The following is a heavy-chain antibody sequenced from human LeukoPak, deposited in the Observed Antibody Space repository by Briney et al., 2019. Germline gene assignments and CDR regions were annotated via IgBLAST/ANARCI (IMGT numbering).Heavy chain of an antibody. D-gene: IGHD1-26*01. J-gene: IGHJ4*02. CDR3: ARGTGSLDY. CDR1: GDSVSSKSAS. V-gene: IGHV6-1*01. Sequence: SQTLSLTCAISGDSVSSKSASWNWIRQSPSRGLEWLGRAYSRSKWFNDYAVSVKSRITINPDTSKNQFSLHLSSVTPDDTAIYYCARGTGSLDYWGQGTLVTVSS. CDR2: AYSRSKWFN.